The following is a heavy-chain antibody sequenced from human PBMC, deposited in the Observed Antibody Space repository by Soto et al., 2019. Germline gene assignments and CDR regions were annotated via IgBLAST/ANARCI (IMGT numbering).Heavy chain of an antibody. J-gene: IGHJ6*03. CDR1: GFTFSSYW. CDR3: ERDARYYYMDV. CDR2: INNDGSST. Sequence: EVQLVESGGGLVQPGGSLRLSCSASGFTFSSYWMHWVRQAPGKGLVWVSHINNDGSSTIYADSVRGRFTISRDNAKNTLYLEMNGLRAEDTAVYFCERDARYYYMDVWAKGPRSPSP. D-gene: IGHD6-6*01. V-gene: IGHV3-74*01.